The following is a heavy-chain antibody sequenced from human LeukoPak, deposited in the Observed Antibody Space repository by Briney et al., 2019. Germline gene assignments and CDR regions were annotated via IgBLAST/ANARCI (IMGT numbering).Heavy chain of an antibody. CDR3: ARVGVPYYYYGMDV. CDR2: IYSGGST. CDR1: RFTVSSNY. J-gene: IGHJ6*02. V-gene: IGHV3-66*01. Sequence: GGSLRLSCAASRFTVSSNYMSWVRQAPGKGLEWVSVIYSGGSTYYADSVKGRFTISRDNSKNTLYLQMNSLRAEDTAVYYCARVGVPYYYYGMDVWGQGTTVTVSS.